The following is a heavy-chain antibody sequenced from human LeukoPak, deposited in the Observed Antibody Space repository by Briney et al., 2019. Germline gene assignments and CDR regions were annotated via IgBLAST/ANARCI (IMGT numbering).Heavy chain of an antibody. J-gene: IGHJ3*02. CDR3: ARDRASYSSSWYALDAFDI. CDR1: GDSVSSNSAA. CDR2: TYYRSKWYN. Sequence: SQTLSLTCAISGDSVSSNSAAWNWIRQSPSRGLEWLGRTYYRSKWYNDYAVSVKSRITINPDTSKNQFSLQLNSVTPEDTAVYYCARDRASYSSSWYALDAFDIWGQGTMVTVSS. V-gene: IGHV6-1*01. D-gene: IGHD6-13*01.